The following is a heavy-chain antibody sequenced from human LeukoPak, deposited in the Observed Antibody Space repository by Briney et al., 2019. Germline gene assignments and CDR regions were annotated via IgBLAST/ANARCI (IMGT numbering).Heavy chain of an antibody. CDR2: MNPNSANT. CDR3: ATRNGSGSLYFDY. J-gene: IGHJ4*02. D-gene: IGHD3-10*01. V-gene: IGHV1-8*01. Sequence: SVKVSCKASGYTFTSYDINWVRQATGQGLEWMGWMNPNSANTGYAQKYQGRVTMTRNTSINTAYLELSSLSSEDTAVYYCATRNGSGSLYFDYWGQGTLVTVSS. CDR1: GYTFTSYD.